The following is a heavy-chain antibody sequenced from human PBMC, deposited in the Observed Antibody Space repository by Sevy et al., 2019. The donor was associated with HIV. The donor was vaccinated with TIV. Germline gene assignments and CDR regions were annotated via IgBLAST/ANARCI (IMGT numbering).Heavy chain of an antibody. V-gene: IGHV3-23*01. CDR1: GFTFAKYS. J-gene: IGHJ4*02. Sequence: GGSLRLSCAASGFTFAKYSMSWVRQAPGKGLEWVSTFSFGCGRINYADSVKGRFTISRDDSKNTLSLQMNSLRAEDTATYFCAREGCTQPHDYWGQGTLVTVSS. D-gene: IGHD2-8*01. CDR2: FSFGCGRI. CDR3: AREGCTQPHDY.